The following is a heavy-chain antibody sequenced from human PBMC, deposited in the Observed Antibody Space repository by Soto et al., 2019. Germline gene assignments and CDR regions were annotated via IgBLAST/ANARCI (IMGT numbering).Heavy chain of an antibody. V-gene: IGHV3-74*01. Sequence: EVRLLESGGGLVQPGGSLRLSCEASGFAFSNYWMHWVRQPPGKGLEWVSYIRPDGTLTRDADSVQGRFTISRDNAKNYVYLESTRVSVGGSGVYYFAIDNTSSYDYRPQRILVTLS. CDR3: AIDNTSSYDY. J-gene: IGHJ4*02. CDR2: IRPDGTLT. CDR1: GFAFSNYW.